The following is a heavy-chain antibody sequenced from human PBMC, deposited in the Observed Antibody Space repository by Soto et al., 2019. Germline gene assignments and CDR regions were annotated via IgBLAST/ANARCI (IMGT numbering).Heavy chain of an antibody. Sequence: ASVKVSCKASGYTFTGYYMHWVRQAPGQGLEWMGWINPNSGGTNYAQKFQGWVTMTRDTSISTAYMELSRLRSDDTAVYYCARGGWLRLRGSGAFDIWGQGTMVTVSS. CDR3: ARGGWLRLRGSGAFDI. D-gene: IGHD5-12*01. J-gene: IGHJ3*02. CDR1: GYTFTGYY. CDR2: INPNSGGT. V-gene: IGHV1-2*04.